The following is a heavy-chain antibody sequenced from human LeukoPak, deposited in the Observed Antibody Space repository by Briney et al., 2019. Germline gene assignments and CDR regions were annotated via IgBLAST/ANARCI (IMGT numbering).Heavy chain of an antibody. CDR2: ISWNSGSI. CDR3: AEDIPPSSTYGMDV. V-gene: IGHV3-9*01. D-gene: IGHD6-13*01. J-gene: IGHJ6*02. CDR1: GFTFDDYA. Sequence: GRSLRLSCAASGFTFDDYAMHWVRQAPGKGLEWVSGISWNSGSIGYADSVKGRFTISRDNAKNSLYLQMNSLRAEDTALYYCAEDIPPSSTYGMDVWGQGTTVTVSS.